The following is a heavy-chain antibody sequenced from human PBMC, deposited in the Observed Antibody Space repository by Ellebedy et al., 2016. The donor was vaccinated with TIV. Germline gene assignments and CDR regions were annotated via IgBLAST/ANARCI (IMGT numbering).Heavy chain of an antibody. V-gene: IGHV3-11*01. Sequence: LGGSLRLSCAASGFTFSGYYMSWFRQAPGKGPEWVSYISYTGDLMYYADSVKGRFTTSRDNAGNSLYLQMNSLRAEDTAVYYCARLGVIAAAGASDSWGQGTLVIVSS. CDR3: ARLGVIAAAGASDS. D-gene: IGHD6-13*01. CDR2: ISYTGDLM. J-gene: IGHJ4*02. CDR1: GFTFSGYY.